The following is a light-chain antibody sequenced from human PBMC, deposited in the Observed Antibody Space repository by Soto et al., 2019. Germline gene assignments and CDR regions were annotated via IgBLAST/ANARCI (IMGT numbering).Light chain of an antibody. CDR2: GVS. CDR3: SSYTNSPFYV. CDR1: SSDVGGYNY. J-gene: IGLJ1*01. Sequence: QSVLTQPASVSGSPGQSITISCTGTSSDVGGYNYVSWYQQHPGKAPQLIIYGVSNRPSGVSNRFSGSKSGNTASLTISGLQAEDEADYHCSSYTNSPFYVFGSGTKLTVL. V-gene: IGLV2-14*01.